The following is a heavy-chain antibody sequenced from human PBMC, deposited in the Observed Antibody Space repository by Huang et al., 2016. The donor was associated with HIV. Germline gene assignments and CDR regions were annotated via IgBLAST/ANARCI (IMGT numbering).Heavy chain of an antibody. Sequence: QVQLQESGPGLVRPSETLSLTCTVSGASVRSDTYYWSWIRQPPGTELEWIGDIYYYGNTNYNPSLKSRVTISRDTSKNQFSLRLSSVTTADTAIYYGAKGKGVVKLDHWGQGTLVTVSS. CDR2: IYYYGNT. CDR3: AKGKGVVKLDH. V-gene: IGHV4-61*01. J-gene: IGHJ4*02. D-gene: IGHD3-3*01. CDR1: GASVRSDTYY.